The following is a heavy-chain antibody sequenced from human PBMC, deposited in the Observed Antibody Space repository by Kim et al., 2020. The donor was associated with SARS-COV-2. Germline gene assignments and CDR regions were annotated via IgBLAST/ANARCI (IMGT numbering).Heavy chain of an antibody. D-gene: IGHD5-12*01. CDR1: GFTVSSPY. J-gene: IGHJ4*02. CDR2: LYTGGGT. V-gene: IGHV3-66*01. Sequence: GGSLRLSCAASGFTVSSPYMSWVRQTPKRGLEWVSVLYTGGGTFHIDSVKGRFTISRDTSNNTVYLQMSNQRVEDTAIYYCVSGRTHWGQGTLVTVSS. CDR3: VSGRTH.